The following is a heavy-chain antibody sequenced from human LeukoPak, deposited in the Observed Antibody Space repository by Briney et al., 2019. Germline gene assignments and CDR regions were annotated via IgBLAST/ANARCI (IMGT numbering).Heavy chain of an antibody. CDR3: ARDALYYDSSGSPSTT. J-gene: IGHJ5*02. Sequence: GGSLRLSCAASGFTFSSYSMNWVRQAPGKGLEWVSSISSSSSYIYYADSVKGRFTISRDNAKNSLYLQMNSLRAEDTAVYYCARDALYYDSSGSPSTTWGQGTLVTVSS. CDR2: ISSSSSYI. D-gene: IGHD3-22*01. V-gene: IGHV3-21*01. CDR1: GFTFSSYS.